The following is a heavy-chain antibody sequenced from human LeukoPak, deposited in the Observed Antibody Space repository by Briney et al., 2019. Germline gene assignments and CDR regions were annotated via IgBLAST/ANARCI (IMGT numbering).Heavy chain of an antibody. V-gene: IGHV4-59*08. CDR3: ARWDVIADL. CDR1: GGSISNYY. Sequence: SETLSLTCTVSGGSISNYYWSWIRQPPGKGLEWIGYISDSGSTNCNPSLKSRVTISVDTSKNHFSLKLSSLTAADTAVYFCARWDVIADLWGRGTLVTVSS. CDR2: ISDSGST. J-gene: IGHJ2*01. D-gene: IGHD2/OR15-2a*01.